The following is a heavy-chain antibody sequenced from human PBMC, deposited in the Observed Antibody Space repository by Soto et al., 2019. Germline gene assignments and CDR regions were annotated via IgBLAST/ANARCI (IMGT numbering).Heavy chain of an antibody. CDR1: GGSFSGYY. Sequence: SETLSLTCAVYGGSFSGYYWSWIRQPPGKGLEWIGEINHSGSTNYNPSLKSRVTISVDTSKNQFSLKLSSVTAADTAVYYCARGDYCSGGSCHYDYWGQGTLVTVSS. D-gene: IGHD2-15*01. CDR3: ARGDYCSGGSCHYDY. CDR2: INHSGST. V-gene: IGHV4-34*01. J-gene: IGHJ4*02.